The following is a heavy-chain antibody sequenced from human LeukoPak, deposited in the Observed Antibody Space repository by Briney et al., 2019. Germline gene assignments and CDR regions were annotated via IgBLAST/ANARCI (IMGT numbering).Heavy chain of an antibody. Sequence: ASVTVSCKASGGIFSRYAISWVRQAPGQGLEWMGGIIPLFGTANYAQRFQGRLTITADESTRTAYLELSSLRSEDTAIYYCAREWDFDSSGFYYYYWGQGTLVTVSS. D-gene: IGHD3-22*01. CDR2: IIPLFGTA. CDR1: GGIFSRYA. J-gene: IGHJ4*02. V-gene: IGHV1-69*01. CDR3: AREWDFDSSGFYYYY.